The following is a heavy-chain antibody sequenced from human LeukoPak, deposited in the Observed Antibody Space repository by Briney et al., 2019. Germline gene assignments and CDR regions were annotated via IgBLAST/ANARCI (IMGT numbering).Heavy chain of an antibody. CDR2: ISSSSSYI. D-gene: IGHD2-2*02. Sequence: GGSLRLSCAASGFTFSSYSMNWVRQAPGKGLEWVSSISSSSSYIYYADSVKGRFTISRDNAKNSLYLQMNSLRAEDTAVYYCARDVIMKYQLLYPPSYYFDYWGQGTLVTVSS. CDR3: ARDVIMKYQLLYPPSYYFDY. V-gene: IGHV3-21*01. CDR1: GFTFSSYS. J-gene: IGHJ4*02.